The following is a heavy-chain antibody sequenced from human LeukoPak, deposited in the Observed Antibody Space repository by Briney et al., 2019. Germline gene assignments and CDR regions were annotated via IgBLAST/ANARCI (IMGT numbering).Heavy chain of an antibody. Sequence: PSQTLSLTCTVSGGSISSGSYYWSWIRQPAGKGLEWIGRIYTSGSTNYNPSLKSRVTMSVDTSKNQFSLKLSSVTAADTALYYCARDVGARLPGYWGQGILVTVSS. D-gene: IGHD6-6*01. CDR3: ARDVGARLPGY. CDR2: IYTSGST. V-gene: IGHV4-61*02. J-gene: IGHJ4*02. CDR1: GGSISSGSYY.